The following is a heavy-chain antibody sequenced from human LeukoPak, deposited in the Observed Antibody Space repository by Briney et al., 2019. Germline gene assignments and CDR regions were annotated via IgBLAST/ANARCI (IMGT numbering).Heavy chain of an antibody. Sequence: PGGSLRPSCAASGFTFSSYAMNWVRQAPGKGLQWVSTISGSGGSTYYVDSVKGRFTISRDTSKNTLFLQMNSLRAEDTAVYYCAKRGVERVGDYYYYYYLDVWGKGTTVTVSS. J-gene: IGHJ6*03. CDR2: ISGSGGST. V-gene: IGHV3-23*01. CDR1: GFTFSSYA. D-gene: IGHD1-1*01. CDR3: AKRGVERVGDYYYYYYLDV.